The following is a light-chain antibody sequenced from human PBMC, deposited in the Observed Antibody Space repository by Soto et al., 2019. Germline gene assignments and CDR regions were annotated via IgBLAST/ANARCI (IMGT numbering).Light chain of an antibody. Sequence: DIQMTQSPSSLSASVGDRVTITCRASQGISNHLAWYQQKPGKVPKLLIYAASTLQSGVPSRFSGSGSGTDFTLTISSLQPEDVATYYCQKYNSALWTFGQGTKVEIK. CDR3: QKYNSALWT. CDR1: QGISNH. V-gene: IGKV1-27*01. J-gene: IGKJ1*01. CDR2: AAS.